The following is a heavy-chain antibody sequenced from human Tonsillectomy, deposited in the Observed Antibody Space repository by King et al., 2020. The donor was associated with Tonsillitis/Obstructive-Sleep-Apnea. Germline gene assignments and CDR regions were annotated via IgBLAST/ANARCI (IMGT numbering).Heavy chain of an antibody. CDR2: INTNTGNP. CDR3: ASSSGIYLDDSFDI. CDR1: GYTFAAYA. V-gene: IGHV7-4-1*02. J-gene: IGHJ3*02. Sequence: QLVQSGSELKKAGASVRISCKASGYTFAAYAMNWVRQAPGQGLEWMGWINTNTGNPTYAQGFTGRFVFSLDTSVSTAYLQISSLKAEDTAVYYCASSSGIYLDDSFDIWGQGTMVTVSS. D-gene: IGHD1-26*01.